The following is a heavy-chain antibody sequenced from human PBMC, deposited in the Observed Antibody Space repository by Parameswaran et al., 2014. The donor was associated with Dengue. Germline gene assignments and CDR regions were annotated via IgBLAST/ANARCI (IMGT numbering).Heavy chain of an antibody. D-gene: IGHD2-2*01. CDR3: AKEYQLLSRSYYFDY. Sequence: VRQAPGKGLEWVAVISYDGSNKYYADSVKGRFTISRDNSKNTLYLQMNSLRAEDTAVYYCAKEYQLLSRSYYFDYWGQGTLVTVSS. V-gene: IGHV3-30*18. J-gene: IGHJ4*02. CDR2: ISYDGSNK.